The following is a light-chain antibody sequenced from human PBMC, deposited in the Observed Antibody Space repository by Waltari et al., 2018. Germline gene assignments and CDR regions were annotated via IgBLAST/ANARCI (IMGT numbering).Light chain of an antibody. CDR1: GAGYD. CDR3: QSYDTSLSVV. Sequence: GAGYDVHWYQQLPGKAPKLLIYGTSTRPLGVPDRYFGSQSGTSASLAITGLQAEDEADYYCQSYDTSLSVVFGGGTKLTVL. V-gene: IGLV1-40*01. J-gene: IGLJ2*01. CDR2: GTS.